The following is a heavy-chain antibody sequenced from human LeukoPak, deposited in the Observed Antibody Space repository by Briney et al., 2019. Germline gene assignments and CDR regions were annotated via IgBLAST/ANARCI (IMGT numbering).Heavy chain of an antibody. Sequence: GGSLRLSCAASGFTFSSYAMSWVRQAPGKGLEWVSAISGSGGSTYYADSVKGRFTISRDNSKNTLYLQMNSLRAEDTAVYYCAKREDGCYGSGSVFDIWGQGTMVTVSS. V-gene: IGHV3-23*01. J-gene: IGHJ3*02. CDR3: AKREDGCYGSGSVFDI. CDR1: GFTFSSYA. CDR2: ISGSGGST. D-gene: IGHD3-10*01.